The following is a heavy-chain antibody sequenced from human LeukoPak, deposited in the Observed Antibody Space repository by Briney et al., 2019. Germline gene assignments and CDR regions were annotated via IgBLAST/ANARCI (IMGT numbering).Heavy chain of an antibody. Sequence: GGSLRLSCAASGFTFSSYAMSWVRQAPGKGLEWVSSISSSSSYIYYADSVKGRFTISRDNAKNSLYLQMNGLRAEDTAVYYCARDRRDYDILTGYLPDAFDIWGQGTMVTVSS. V-gene: IGHV3-21*01. CDR3: ARDRRDYDILTGYLPDAFDI. J-gene: IGHJ3*02. CDR1: GFTFSSYA. CDR2: ISSSSSYI. D-gene: IGHD3-9*01.